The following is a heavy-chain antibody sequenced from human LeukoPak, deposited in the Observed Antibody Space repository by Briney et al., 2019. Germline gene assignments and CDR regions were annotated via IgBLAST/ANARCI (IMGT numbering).Heavy chain of an antibody. CDR1: GYSFTSYW. CDR3: ARARGNLNSVVVTARSGWFDP. V-gene: IGHV5-51*01. D-gene: IGHD2-21*02. CDR2: IYPGDSNT. Sequence: GESLKISCKGSGYSFTSYWIGWVRQMPGKGLEWMGIIYPGDSNTRYSPSFQGQVTISADKSTSTAYLQWSSLKASDSAMYYCARARGNLNSVVVTARSGWFDPWGQGTLVTVSS. J-gene: IGHJ5*02.